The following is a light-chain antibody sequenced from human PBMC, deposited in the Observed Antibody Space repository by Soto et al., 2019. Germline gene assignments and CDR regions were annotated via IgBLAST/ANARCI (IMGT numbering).Light chain of an antibody. J-gene: IGLJ3*02. Sequence: QSALTQPPSLSGTPGQRVTISCSGSNSNIGRYSVNWYQHFPGTAPKILIYSDDERPSAVPDRFSGSKSGTSASLAISGLQSEDEAEYYCAAWDANLNGPLFGGGTKLTVL. V-gene: IGLV1-44*01. CDR3: AAWDANLNGPL. CDR1: NSNIGRYS. CDR2: SDD.